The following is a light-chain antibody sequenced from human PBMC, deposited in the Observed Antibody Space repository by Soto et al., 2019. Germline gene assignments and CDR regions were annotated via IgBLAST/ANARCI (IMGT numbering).Light chain of an antibody. CDR1: SSDVGNYKY. CDR3: FSYTSSGTDV. V-gene: IGLV2-14*01. J-gene: IGLJ1*01. CDR2: EVS. Sequence: QSALTQPASVSGSPGQSITISCTRASSDVGNYKYVSWYQQHPGKAPKLMIYEVSNRPSGVSNRFSGTKSVNTASLTISGLQAEDETDYYCFSYTSSGTDVFGTGTKVTVL.